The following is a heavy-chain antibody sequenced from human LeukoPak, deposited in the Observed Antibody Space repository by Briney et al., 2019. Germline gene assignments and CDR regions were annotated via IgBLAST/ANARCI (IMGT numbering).Heavy chain of an antibody. D-gene: IGHD6-19*01. CDR2: FDPEDGET. V-gene: IGHV1-24*01. CDR3: ATVLDSSGWYGDY. Sequence: ASVKVSCKVSGYTLTELSMHWVRQAPGKGLEWRGGFDPEDGETIYAQKFQGRVTMTEDTSTDTAYMELSSLRSEDTSVYYCATVLDSSGWYGDYWGQGTLVTVSS. J-gene: IGHJ4*02. CDR1: GYTLTELS.